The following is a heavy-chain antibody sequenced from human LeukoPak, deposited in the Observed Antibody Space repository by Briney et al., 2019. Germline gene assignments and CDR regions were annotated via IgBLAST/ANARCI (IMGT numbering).Heavy chain of an antibody. J-gene: IGHJ5*02. V-gene: IGHV4-31*03. D-gene: IGHD2-2*01. CDR2: IYYSGST. CDR1: GGSISSGGYY. CDR3: ARVLVVVPGNNWFDP. Sequence: PLETLSLTCTVSGGSISSGGYYWSWIRQHPGKGLEWIGYIYYSGSTYYNPSLKSRVTISVDTSKNQFSLKLSSVAAADTAVYYCARVLVVVPGNNWFDPWGQGTLVTVSS.